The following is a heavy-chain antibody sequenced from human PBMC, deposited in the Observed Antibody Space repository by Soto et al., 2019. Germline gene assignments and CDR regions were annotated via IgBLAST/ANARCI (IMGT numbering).Heavy chain of an antibody. CDR2: IQSDGSST. J-gene: IGHJ4*02. Sequence: GGSLRLSCAASGFTFNNYWMHWVRQAPGKGLLWVSRIQSDGSSTDYADSVKGRFTISRDNAKNTLYLQMNSLRAEDTAVYYCARGGNSDYWGQGTLVTVSS. CDR1: GFTFNNYW. CDR3: ARGGNSDY. V-gene: IGHV3-74*01. D-gene: IGHD4-4*01.